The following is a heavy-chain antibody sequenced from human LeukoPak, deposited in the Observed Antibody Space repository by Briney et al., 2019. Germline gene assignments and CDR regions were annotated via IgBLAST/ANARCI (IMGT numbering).Heavy chain of an antibody. D-gene: IGHD3-3*01. CDR2: ISTYNGNT. V-gene: IGHV1-18*01. CDR1: GYTFSIYG. Sequence: ASVKVSCKASGYTFSIYGISWVRQAPGQGLEWMGWISTYNGNTHYAQNLQGRVTMTTDTSTTTAYMELRSLRSDDTAVYYCARGDFWSGYPPDYWGQGTLVTVSS. J-gene: IGHJ4*02. CDR3: ARGDFWSGYPPDY.